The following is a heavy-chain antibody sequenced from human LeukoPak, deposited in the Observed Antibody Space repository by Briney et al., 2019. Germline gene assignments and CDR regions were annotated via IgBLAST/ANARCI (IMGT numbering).Heavy chain of an antibody. CDR3: VKTMMTFGGVIRTDAFDI. CDR1: GFTFSRYA. Sequence: GGSLRLSCSASGFTFSRYAMHWVRQAPGKGLEYVSGINNNGGSTYYSDSVKARLTISRDNSKNTLLLQMTSLRTEDTAVYYCVKTMMTFGGVIRTDAFDIWGQGTMVTVSS. D-gene: IGHD3-16*01. CDR2: INNNGGST. V-gene: IGHV3-64D*06. J-gene: IGHJ3*02.